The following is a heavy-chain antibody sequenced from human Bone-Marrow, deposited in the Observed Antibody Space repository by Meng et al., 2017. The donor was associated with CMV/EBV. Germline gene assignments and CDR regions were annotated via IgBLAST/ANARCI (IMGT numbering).Heavy chain of an antibody. Sequence: GESLMISCAASGFTFSSYGMHWVRQAPGKGLEWVAFIRYDGSNKYYADSVKGRFTISRDNSKNTLYLQMNSLRAEDTAVYYCAKKRSGSGYYYYGMDVWGQGTTVTVSS. CDR3: AKKRSGSGYYYYGMDV. D-gene: IGHD3-10*01. CDR2: IRYDGSNK. J-gene: IGHJ6*02. V-gene: IGHV3-30*02. CDR1: GFTFSSYG.